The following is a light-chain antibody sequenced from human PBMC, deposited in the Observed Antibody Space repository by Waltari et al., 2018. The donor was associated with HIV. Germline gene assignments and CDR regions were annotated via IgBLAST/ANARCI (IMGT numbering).Light chain of an antibody. Sequence: IVLTQSPATLSLSPGERATLSCRASQSVSSYLAWYQQKPGQAPRLLIYDASNRATGIPARFSGSGSGTDFTLTISSLEPEDFAVYYCQQRSNWPLTFGGGTKVEIK. CDR2: DAS. CDR3: QQRSNWPLT. CDR1: QSVSSY. V-gene: IGKV3-11*01. J-gene: IGKJ4*01.